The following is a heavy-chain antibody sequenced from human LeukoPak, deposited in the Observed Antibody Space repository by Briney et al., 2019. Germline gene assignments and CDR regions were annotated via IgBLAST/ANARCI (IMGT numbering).Heavy chain of an antibody. Sequence: GGSLRLSCAASGFTFSSYSMTWVRQAPGKGLEWVSSISSSSSYIYYADSVKGRFTISRDNAKNSLYLQMNSLRAEDTAVYYCARDASLRLGDYYYYMDVWGKGTTVTVSS. CDR2: ISSSSSYI. CDR3: ARDASLRLGDYYYYMDV. D-gene: IGHD3-3*01. J-gene: IGHJ6*03. V-gene: IGHV3-21*01. CDR1: GFTFSSYS.